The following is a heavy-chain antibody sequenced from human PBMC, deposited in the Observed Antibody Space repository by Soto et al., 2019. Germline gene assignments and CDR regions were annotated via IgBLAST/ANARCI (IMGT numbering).Heavy chain of an antibody. CDR1: GFNFNSYT. CDR2: ITSTSDTI. CDR3: ARFDSNIWYGSDS. Sequence: EVQLVESGGDLVQPGGSLRLTCAASGFNFNSYTMTWVRQAPGKGLEWISYITSTSDTIYYAESVRGRFTVSRDNAKNSLYLQMSSLRAEDSAMYYCARFDSNIWYGSDSWGQGTLVTVSS. D-gene: IGHD6-13*01. V-gene: IGHV3-48*01. J-gene: IGHJ4*02.